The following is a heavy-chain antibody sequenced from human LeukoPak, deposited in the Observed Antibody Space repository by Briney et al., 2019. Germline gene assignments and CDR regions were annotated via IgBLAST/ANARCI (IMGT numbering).Heavy chain of an antibody. CDR2: IYDSGST. D-gene: IGHD1-26*01. CDR3: ARSIVGATTFDY. Sequence: PSETQSLTCTVSGGSISSYYWSWIRQPPGKGLEWIGYIYDSGSTYYNPSLKSRVTISVDTYKNQFSLKLSSVTAADTAVYYCARSIVGATTFDYWGQGTLVTVFS. V-gene: IGHV4-59*01. J-gene: IGHJ4*02. CDR1: GGSISSYY.